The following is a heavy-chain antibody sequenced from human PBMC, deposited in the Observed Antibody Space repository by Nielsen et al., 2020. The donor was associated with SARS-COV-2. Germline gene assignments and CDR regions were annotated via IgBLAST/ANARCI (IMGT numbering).Heavy chain of an antibody. CDR3: ARGEDDEDRGYGREV. D-gene: IGHD2-15*01. J-gene: IGHJ6*02. Sequence: SETLSLTCAVYGGSFSGYYWSWIRQPPGKGLEWIGEINHSGSTNYNPSLKSRVTISVDTSKNQFSLKLSSVTAADTAVYYCARGEDDEDRGYGREVWGHCTTVTVSS. CDR1: GGSFSGYY. CDR2: INHSGST. V-gene: IGHV4-34*01.